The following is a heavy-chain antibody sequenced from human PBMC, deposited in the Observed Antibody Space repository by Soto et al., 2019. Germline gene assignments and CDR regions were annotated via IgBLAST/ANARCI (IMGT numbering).Heavy chain of an antibody. J-gene: IGHJ4*02. CDR1: GGSISSGGYS. D-gene: IGHD1-20*01. V-gene: IGHV4-31*03. CDR3: ARDLITDYYFDY. Sequence: PSETLSLTSTLSGGSISSGGYSLSWFRQHPGKGLEWIGYIYYSGSTYYNPSLKSRVTISVDTSKNQFSLKLSSVTAADTAVYYCARDLITDYYFDYWGQGTLVTVSS. CDR2: IYYSGST.